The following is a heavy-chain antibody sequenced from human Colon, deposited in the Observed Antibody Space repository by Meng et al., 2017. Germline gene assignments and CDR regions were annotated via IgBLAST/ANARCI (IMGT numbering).Heavy chain of an antibody. CDR2: IHPSGST. Sequence: VQLRQCGAGLLKPSETLSLTCAVYGGSFSDYYLTWIRQPPGKGLEWVGEIHPSGSTYYSPSLQSRVTITLDTSKNQFSLTLSSMTAADTAVYYCARGVDWAKSGNFWDQGTLVTVSS. CDR3: ARGVDWAKSGNF. J-gene: IGHJ4*02. CDR1: GGSFSDYY. D-gene: IGHD3-9*01. V-gene: IGHV4-34*01.